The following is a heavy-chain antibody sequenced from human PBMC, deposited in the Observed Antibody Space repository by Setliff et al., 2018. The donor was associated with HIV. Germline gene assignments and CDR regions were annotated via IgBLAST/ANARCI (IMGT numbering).Heavy chain of an antibody. D-gene: IGHD4-17*01. CDR2: INTQTGSP. J-gene: IGHJ5*02. CDR3: ARALYGEYGGDLNWLDP. CDR1: GYSLINYA. V-gene: IGHV7-4-1*02. Sequence: ASVKVSCKASGYSLINYAMNWVRQAPGQGLEWMGWINTQTGSPTYAQAFTGRFVFSVDTSVTTAYLQISGLKADDTAVYYCARALYGEYGGDLNWLDPWGQGTQVTVSS.